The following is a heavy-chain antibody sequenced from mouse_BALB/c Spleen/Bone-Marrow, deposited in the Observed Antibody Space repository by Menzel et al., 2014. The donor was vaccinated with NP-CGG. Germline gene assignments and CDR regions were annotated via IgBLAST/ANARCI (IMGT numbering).Heavy chain of an antibody. CDR1: DFNIKDTY. V-gene: IGHV14-3*02. Sequence: VQLQQSGAELVKPGASVKLSCTASDFNIKDTYMHWVKQRPEQGLEWIGRIDPANGNTKYDPKFQGKATITADTSSNTAYLRLSSLTSEDTAVYYCASYYYGSSRFAYWGQGTLVTVSA. CDR2: IDPANGNT. CDR3: ASYYYGSSRFAY. D-gene: IGHD1-1*01. J-gene: IGHJ3*01.